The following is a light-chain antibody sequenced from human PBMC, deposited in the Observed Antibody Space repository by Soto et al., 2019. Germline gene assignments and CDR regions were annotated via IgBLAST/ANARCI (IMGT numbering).Light chain of an antibody. CDR1: SSDVGSYNY. CDR2: DVT. J-gene: IGLJ1*01. CDR3: TSFAGSGTYV. V-gene: IGLV2-14*01. Sequence: QSALTQPASVSGSPGQSIAISCTGTSSDVGSYNYVSWYQQYPGKAPKLIIFDVTNRPSGVSDRFSGSKSGSTASLTISGLQADDEADYYCTSFAGSGTYVFGTGTKLTVL.